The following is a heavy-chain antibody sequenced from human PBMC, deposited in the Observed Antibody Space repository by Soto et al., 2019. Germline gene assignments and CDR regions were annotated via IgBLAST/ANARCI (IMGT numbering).Heavy chain of an antibody. D-gene: IGHD2-21*02. CDR2: IYYSGST. CDR1: VGPISSGGYY. J-gene: IGHJ6*02. Sequence: PSETLSLTCTVSVGPISSGGYYWSWIRQHPGKGLEWIGYIYYSGSTYYNPSLKSRVTISVDTSKNQFSLKLSSVTAADTAVYYCARGYGGDTEFGYGMDVWGQGTTVTVSS. CDR3: ARGYGGDTEFGYGMDV. V-gene: IGHV4-31*03.